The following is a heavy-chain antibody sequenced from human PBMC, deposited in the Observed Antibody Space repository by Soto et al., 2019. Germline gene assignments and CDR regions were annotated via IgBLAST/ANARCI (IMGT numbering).Heavy chain of an antibody. CDR2: ISAYNGNT. Sequence: QVQLVQSGAEVKKPGASVKVSCKASGYTFTSYGISWVRQAPGQGLEWMGWISAYNGNTNYAQKLQGRVTMTTDTSTSTAYMGLRSLRSDDTAVYYCARTYYYDSSGSRRDNWFDPWGQGTLVTVSS. CDR1: GYTFTSYG. D-gene: IGHD3-22*01. V-gene: IGHV1-18*04. CDR3: ARTYYYDSSGSRRDNWFDP. J-gene: IGHJ5*02.